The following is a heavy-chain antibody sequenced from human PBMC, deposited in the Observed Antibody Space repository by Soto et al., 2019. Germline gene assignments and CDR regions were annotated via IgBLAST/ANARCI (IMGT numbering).Heavy chain of an antibody. CDR3: ARRLYSGSYHRYYYGMDV. J-gene: IGHJ6*02. Sequence: PGESLKISCKGSGYSFTSYWIGWVRQMPGKGLEWMGIIYPGDSDTRYSPSFQGQVTISADKSIRTAYLQWSSLKASDTAMYYCARRLYSGSYHRYYYGMDVWGQGTTVTVSS. CDR1: GYSFTSYW. D-gene: IGHD1-26*01. CDR2: IYPGDSDT. V-gene: IGHV5-51*01.